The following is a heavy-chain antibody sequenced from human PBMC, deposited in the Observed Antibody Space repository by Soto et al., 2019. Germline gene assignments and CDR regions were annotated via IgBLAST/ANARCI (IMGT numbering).Heavy chain of an antibody. CDR1: GFTFSSYG. CDR3: ARDHIAAAGTGGSDY. V-gene: IGHV3-33*01. Sequence: GGSLRLSCAASGFTFSSYGMHWVRQAPGKGLEWVAVIWYDGSNKYYADSVKGRFTISRDNSKNTLYLQMNSLRAEDTAVYYCARDHIAAAGTGGSDYWGQGTLVTVSS. D-gene: IGHD6-13*01. J-gene: IGHJ4*02. CDR2: IWYDGSNK.